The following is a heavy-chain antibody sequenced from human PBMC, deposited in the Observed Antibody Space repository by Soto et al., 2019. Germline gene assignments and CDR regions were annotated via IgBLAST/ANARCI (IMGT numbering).Heavy chain of an antibody. CDR2: IYPGDSET. CDR3: ARLGFPGAIYFDS. Sequence: GESLKISCKGSGYNFTTLWIGWVRQVPGKGLEWMGIIYPGDSETKYSPDFEGQVTISADRSTNTAYLQWRSLRASDTAMYYCARLGFPGAIYFDSWGLGTLVTVSS. CDR1: GYNFTTLW. V-gene: IGHV5-51*01. J-gene: IGHJ4*02.